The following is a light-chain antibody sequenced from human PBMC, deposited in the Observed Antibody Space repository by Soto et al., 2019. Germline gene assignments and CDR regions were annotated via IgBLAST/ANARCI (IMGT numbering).Light chain of an antibody. CDR1: QRISTW. Sequence: DIQMTQSPSTLSASVGDRVSITCRASQRISTWLAWYQQKPGKAPKLLIYDASSLESGVPSRFSGSGSGTEFTLTISSLQPDDFAPYYCQQYNSYTYTFGQGTKLEIK. J-gene: IGKJ2*01. CDR2: DAS. CDR3: QQYNSYTYT. V-gene: IGKV1-5*01.